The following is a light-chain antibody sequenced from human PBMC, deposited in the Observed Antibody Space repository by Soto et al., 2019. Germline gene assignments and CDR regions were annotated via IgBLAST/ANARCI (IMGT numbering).Light chain of an antibody. CDR1: QSVSSNY. Sequence: EIVLTQSPGTLSLSPGERATLSCRASQSVSSNYLAWYQQKAGQSPRLLISGASSRATGIPDRFSGSGSGTDFTLTISRLEPEDFAVYYGQQYGSSPRTFGQGTKVEIK. J-gene: IGKJ1*01. V-gene: IGKV3-20*01. CDR2: GAS. CDR3: QQYGSSPRT.